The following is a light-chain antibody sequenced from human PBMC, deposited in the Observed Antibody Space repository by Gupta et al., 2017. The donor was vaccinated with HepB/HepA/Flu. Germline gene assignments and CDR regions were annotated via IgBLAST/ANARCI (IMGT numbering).Light chain of an antibody. V-gene: IGLV10-54*01. J-gene: IGLJ2*01. Sequence: QARLTQPPSVSKGLRQTATLTCTGNSNNVGNQGAAWLQQHQGHPPKLLSYRNNNRPSGISERLSASRSGNTASLTITGLQPEDEADYYCSAWDSSLSAVVFGGGTKLTVL. CDR2: RNN. CDR3: SAWDSSLSAVV. CDR1: SNNVGNQG.